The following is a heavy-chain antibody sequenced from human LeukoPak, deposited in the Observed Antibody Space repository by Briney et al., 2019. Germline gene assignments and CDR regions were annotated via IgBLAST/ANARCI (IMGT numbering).Heavy chain of an antibody. CDR2: FSGSGGIT. CDR1: GFTFSSYA. J-gene: IGHJ4*02. D-gene: IGHD3-3*01. V-gene: IGHV3-23*01. Sequence: GRSLRLSCAASGFTFSSYAMSWVRQAPGKGLEWVSAFSGSGGITHYADSVKGRFTMSRENSKNTVYLRMNSLRVEDTAVYYCAKEFLSGYRLTYFDYWGQGTLVTVSS. CDR3: AKEFLSGYRLTYFDY.